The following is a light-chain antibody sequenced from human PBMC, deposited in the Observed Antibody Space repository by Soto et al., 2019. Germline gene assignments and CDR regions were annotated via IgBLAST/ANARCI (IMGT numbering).Light chain of an antibody. V-gene: IGKV1-9*01. CDR3: QQLNSYPLT. Sequence: LSASVGDRVTITCRASQGISSTYLAWYQQTPGKAPKIPIYAASTLQSGVPSRFSGRGSGTDFTLTISSLQPEDFATYYCQQLNSYPLTFGGGTKVDIK. J-gene: IGKJ4*01. CDR2: AAS. CDR1: QGISSTY.